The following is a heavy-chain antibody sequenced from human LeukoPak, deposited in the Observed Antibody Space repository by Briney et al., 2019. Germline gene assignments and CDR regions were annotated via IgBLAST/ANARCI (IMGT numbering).Heavy chain of an antibody. Sequence: PSETLSLTCTVSGGSISGYYWNWIRQPPGKGLEWIGYIYYTGTTSYNPSLNSRVSISIDTSKNQFSLTLTSVTAADTAVYSCAREGGDPRWLDPWGQGTLVTVSS. V-gene: IGHV4-59*12. CDR2: IYYTGTT. D-gene: IGHD6-25*01. CDR3: AREGGDPRWLDP. J-gene: IGHJ5*02. CDR1: GGSISGYY.